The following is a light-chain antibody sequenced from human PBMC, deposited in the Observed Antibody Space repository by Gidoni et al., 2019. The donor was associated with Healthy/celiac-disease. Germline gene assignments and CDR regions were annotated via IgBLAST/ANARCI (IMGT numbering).Light chain of an antibody. CDR3: QQYDSSPPA. V-gene: IGKV3-15*01. J-gene: IGKJ5*01. Sequence: VMQHPAAPPSFSPEGTATSCCTSRQSGSSNLAWYQQKPGQAPRLLIYGASTRATGIPDRFSGSGSGTDFTLTISSLQSEDFAVYYCQQYDSSPPAFGRGTRLEIK. CDR1: QSGSSN. CDR2: GAS.